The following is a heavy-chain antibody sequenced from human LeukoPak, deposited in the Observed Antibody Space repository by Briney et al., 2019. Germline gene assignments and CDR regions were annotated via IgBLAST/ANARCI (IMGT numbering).Heavy chain of an antibody. V-gene: IGHV4-34*01. Sequence: SETLSLTCAGSGGSFSGYYWSWIRQPPGKELEWIEEINHSGSTNYNPSLKSRVTISVDTSKNQFSLKLSSVTAADTAVYYCARHQSTVEMATICVFAFDMWGQGTVVTVSS. D-gene: IGHD5-24*01. CDR2: INHSGST. CDR1: GGSFSGYY. CDR3: ARHQSTVEMATICVFAFDM. J-gene: IGHJ3*02.